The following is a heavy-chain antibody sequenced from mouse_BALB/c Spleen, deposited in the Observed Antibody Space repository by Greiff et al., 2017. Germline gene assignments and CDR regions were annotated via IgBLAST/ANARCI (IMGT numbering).Heavy chain of an antibody. CDR1: GYTFSSYW. V-gene: IGHV1-9*01. CDR3: ARSHYYGSSQFAY. CDR2: ILPGSGST. D-gene: IGHD1-1*01. Sequence: QVQLQQSGAELMKPGASVKISCKATGYTFSSYWIEWVKQRPGHGLEWIGEILPGSGSTNYNEKFKGKATFTADTSSNTAYMQLSSLTSEDSAVYYCARSHYYGSSQFAYWGQGTLVTVSA. J-gene: IGHJ3*01.